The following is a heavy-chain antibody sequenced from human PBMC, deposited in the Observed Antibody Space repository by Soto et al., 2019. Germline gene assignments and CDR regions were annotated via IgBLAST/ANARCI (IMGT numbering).Heavy chain of an antibody. J-gene: IGHJ4*02. CDR3: AKQVAYRTYCGGDWFQVFDY. CDR1: GFTFSSYA. Sequence: EVQLLESGGGLVQPGGSLRLSCAASGFTFSSYAMSWVRQAPGKGLEWVSAISGSGGSTYYADSVKGRFTISRDNSKNTLYLQMNSLRAEDTAVYYCAKQVAYRTYCGGDWFQVFDYWGQGTLVTVSS. V-gene: IGHV3-23*01. D-gene: IGHD2-21*02. CDR2: ISGSGGST.